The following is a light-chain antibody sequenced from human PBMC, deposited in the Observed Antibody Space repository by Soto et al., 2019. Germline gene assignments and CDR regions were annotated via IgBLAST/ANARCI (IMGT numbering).Light chain of an antibody. CDR3: SSFPAIGTVM. Sequence: QSALTQPASVSGSPGQSITISCTGTDNDIGSYLYVSWFQQHPGKAPKDVIFEVNNRPAVISDRFSSSNSANTASLTISGLQPEDKENYFRSSFPAIGTVMFSGGTKLTVL. CDR2: EVN. J-gene: IGLJ3*02. CDR1: DNDIGSYLY. V-gene: IGLV2-14*01.